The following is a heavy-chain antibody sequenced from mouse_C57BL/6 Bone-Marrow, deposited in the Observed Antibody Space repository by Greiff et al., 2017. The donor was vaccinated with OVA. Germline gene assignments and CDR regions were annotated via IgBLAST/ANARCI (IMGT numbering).Heavy chain of an antibody. D-gene: IGHD1-1*01. CDR1: GFSLSTFGMG. Sequence: QVTLKESGPGILQPSQTLRLTCSFSGFSLSTFGMGVGWIRQPSGKGLEWLAHIWWDDDTYYNPALKSRLTISKDTSKNQVFLKIANVDTADTATYYCARYYYGSSYPYWYFDVWGTGTTVTVSS. CDR2: IWWDDDT. V-gene: IGHV8-8*01. CDR3: ARYYYGSSYPYWYFDV. J-gene: IGHJ1*03.